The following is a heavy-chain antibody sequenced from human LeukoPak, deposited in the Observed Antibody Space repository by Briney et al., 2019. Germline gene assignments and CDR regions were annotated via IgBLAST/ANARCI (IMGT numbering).Heavy chain of an antibody. CDR3: AGGIAAALT. J-gene: IGHJ5*02. D-gene: IGHD6-13*01. CDR2: IKQDGSEK. Sequence: PGGSLRLSCEASGFLFTSYWMSWVRQAPGKGLEWVANIKQDGSEKYYVDSVKGRFTISRDNAKNSLYLQMNSLRAEDTAVYYCAGGIAAALTWGQGTLVTVSS. CDR1: GFLFTSYW. V-gene: IGHV3-7*03.